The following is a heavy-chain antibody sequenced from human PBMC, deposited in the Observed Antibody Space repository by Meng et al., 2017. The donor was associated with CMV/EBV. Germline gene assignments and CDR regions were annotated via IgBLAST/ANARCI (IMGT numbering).Heavy chain of an antibody. J-gene: IGHJ4*02. V-gene: IGHV3-7*01. CDR2: IKQDGSEK. CDR3: ASHNVLLWFGELGY. CDR1: GFTFSSYW. Sequence: ESLKIPRAASGFTFSSYWMSWVRQAPGKGLEWVANIKQDGSEKYYVDSVKGRFTISRDNAKNSLYLQMNSLRAEDTAVYYCASHNVLLWFGELGYWGQGTLVTVSS. D-gene: IGHD3-10*01.